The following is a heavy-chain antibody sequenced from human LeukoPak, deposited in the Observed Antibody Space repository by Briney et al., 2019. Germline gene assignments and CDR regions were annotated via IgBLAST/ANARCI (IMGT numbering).Heavy chain of an antibody. CDR1: GGSFSGCY. Sequence: SETLSLTCAVYGGSFSGCYWSWIRQPPGKGLEWIGEINHSGSTNYNPSLKSRVTISVDTSKNQFSLKLSSVTAADTAVYHCARPRYSSSWYYYYYYMDVWGKGTTVTVSS. J-gene: IGHJ6*03. CDR2: INHSGST. D-gene: IGHD6-13*01. V-gene: IGHV4-34*01. CDR3: ARPRYSSSWYYYYYYMDV.